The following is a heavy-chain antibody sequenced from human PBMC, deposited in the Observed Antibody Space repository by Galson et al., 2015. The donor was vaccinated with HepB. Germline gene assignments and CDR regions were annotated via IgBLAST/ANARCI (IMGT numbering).Heavy chain of an antibody. J-gene: IGHJ4*02. D-gene: IGHD4-23*01. CDR1: GGSISSGGYS. CDR3: ARVVGAYGGGHYYFDY. Sequence: TLSLTCAVSGGSISSGGYSWSWIRQPPGKGLEWIGYIYHSGSTYYNPSLKSRVTISVDRSKNQFSLKLSSVTAADTAVYYCARVVGAYGGGHYYFDYWGQGTLVTVSS. V-gene: IGHV4-30-2*01. CDR2: IYHSGST.